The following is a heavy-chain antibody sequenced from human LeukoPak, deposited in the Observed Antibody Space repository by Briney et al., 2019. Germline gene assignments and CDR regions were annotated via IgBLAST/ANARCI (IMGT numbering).Heavy chain of an antibody. Sequence: ASVKVSCKASGYTFTGYYVHWVRQAPGQGLEWMGWINPNSGGTNYAQKFQGRVTLTRDTSISTAYMEVNRLRFDDTALYYCARNYEFWSFDYWGQGTLVIVSS. J-gene: IGHJ4*02. CDR1: GYTFTGYY. CDR3: ARNYEFWSFDY. CDR2: INPNSGGT. V-gene: IGHV1-2*02. D-gene: IGHD3-3*01.